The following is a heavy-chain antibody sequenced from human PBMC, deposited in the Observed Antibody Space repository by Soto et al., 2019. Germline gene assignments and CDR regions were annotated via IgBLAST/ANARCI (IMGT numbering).Heavy chain of an antibody. D-gene: IGHD6-13*01. CDR2: ISYDGSNK. CDR1: GFTFSSYG. J-gene: IGHJ4*02. Sequence: GGSLRLSCAASGFTFSSYGMHWVRQAPGKGLEWVAVISYDGSNKYYADSVKGRFTISRDNSKNTLYLQMNSLRAEDTAVYYCAKDATSSSWYGVNYFDYWGQGTLVTVSS. V-gene: IGHV3-30*18. CDR3: AKDATSSSWYGVNYFDY.